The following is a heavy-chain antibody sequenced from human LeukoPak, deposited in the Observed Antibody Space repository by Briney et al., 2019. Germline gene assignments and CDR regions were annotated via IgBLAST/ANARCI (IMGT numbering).Heavy chain of an antibody. D-gene: IGHD5-24*01. CDR3: ARRGADGWGFFDY. V-gene: IGHV3-23*01. CDR1: GFTFSSSA. Sequence: GGSLRLSCAASGFTFSSSAMSWVRQAPGKGLEWVSAISDSGITSYYADSVKGRFTVSRDNSKNTLYLEMSSLRVEDTAVYYCARRGADGWGFFDYWGQGILVTVSS. J-gene: IGHJ4*02. CDR2: ISDSGITS.